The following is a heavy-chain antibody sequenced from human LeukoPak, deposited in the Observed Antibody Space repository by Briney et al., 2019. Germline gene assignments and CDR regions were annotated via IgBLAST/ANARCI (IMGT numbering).Heavy chain of an antibody. J-gene: IGHJ5*02. V-gene: IGHV5-51*01. D-gene: IGHD2-15*01. Sequence: GESLKISCQASGYSFTSSWIGWVRQMPGKGLEWMGIIYPADSDIRYSPSFQGQVTISADKSISTAYLQWSSLKASDTAMYCCARQEYCSGGSCYTWFDPWGQGTLVTVSS. CDR2: IYPADSDI. CDR1: GYSFTSSW. CDR3: ARQEYCSGGSCYTWFDP.